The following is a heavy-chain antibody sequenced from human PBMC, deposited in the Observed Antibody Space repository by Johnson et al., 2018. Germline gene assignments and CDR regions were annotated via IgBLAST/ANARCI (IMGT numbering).Heavy chain of an antibody. J-gene: IGHJ6*02. CDR1: GFTFSSYG. D-gene: IGHD4-17*01. V-gene: IGHV3-33*01. Sequence: QVQLVESGGGVVQPGRSLRLSCAASGFTFSSYGMHWVRQAPGKGLAWVAVIWYDGSNKYYADSVKGRFPIASDNSKNTLYLQMTSLRAEDTAVYYCAREGGSAFTVTTSYYYGMDVWGQGTTVTVSS. CDR2: IWYDGSNK. CDR3: AREGGSAFTVTTSYYYGMDV.